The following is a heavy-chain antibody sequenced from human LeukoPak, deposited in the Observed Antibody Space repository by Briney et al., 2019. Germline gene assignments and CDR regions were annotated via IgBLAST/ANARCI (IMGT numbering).Heavy chain of an antibody. CDR3: ARVGSYCSGGSCLDY. J-gene: IGHJ4*02. CDR2: ISSSSSTI. Sequence: PGGSLRLSCAASGFTFSSYSMNWVRQAPGKGLEWVSYISSSSSTIYYADSVKGRFTISRDNAKNSLYLQMNSLRAEDTAVYYCARVGSYCSGGSCLDYWGQGALVTVSS. V-gene: IGHV3-48*04. CDR1: GFTFSSYS. D-gene: IGHD2-15*01.